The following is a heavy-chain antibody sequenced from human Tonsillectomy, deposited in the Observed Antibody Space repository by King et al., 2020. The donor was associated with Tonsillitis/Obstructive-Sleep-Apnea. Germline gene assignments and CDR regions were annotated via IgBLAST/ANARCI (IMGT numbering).Heavy chain of an antibody. CDR1: GFTFSSYV. D-gene: IGHD3-22*01. Sequence: EQLVESGGGVVQPGRSLRLSCAASGFTFSSYVMHWVRQAPGKGLEWVAVISYDGSNKYYADSVKGRFTISRDNSKNTLHLQMSSLRAEDTAVYYCVRVLTYYYDSSGYYPFDYWGQGTLVTVSS. CDR2: ISYDGSNK. J-gene: IGHJ4*02. CDR3: VRVLTYYYDSSGYYPFDY. V-gene: IGHV3-30*04.